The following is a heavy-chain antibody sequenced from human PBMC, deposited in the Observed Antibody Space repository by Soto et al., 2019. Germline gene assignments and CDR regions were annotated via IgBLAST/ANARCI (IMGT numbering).Heavy chain of an antibody. CDR1: GFTFSSYA. V-gene: IGHV3-21*01. Sequence: EVQLVESGGGLVKPGGSLRLSCAASGFTFSSYAMNWVRQAPGKGLEWVSSISSSSTYIYYADSVKGRFTISRDNAKNALYLQMNSLRAEHTAVYYCARPLHYYDGSGYYAYWGQGTLVTVSA. CDR3: ARPLHYYDGSGYYAY. CDR2: ISSSSTYI. J-gene: IGHJ4*02. D-gene: IGHD3-22*01.